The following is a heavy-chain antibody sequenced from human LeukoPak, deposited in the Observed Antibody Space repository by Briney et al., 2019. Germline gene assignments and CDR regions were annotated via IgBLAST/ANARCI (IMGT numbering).Heavy chain of an antibody. D-gene: IGHD4-17*01. Sequence: GGSLRLSSAASGFTFSNYGIHWVRQAPGKGLEWVALIWYDGSKKYYADFVKGRFTISRDNSKNTLYLQMNSLTPEDTAVYYCARVSSDLRPRFDYWGQGTLVTVSS. CDR3: ARVSSDLRPRFDY. CDR1: GFTFSNYG. CDR2: IWYDGSKK. V-gene: IGHV3-33*01. J-gene: IGHJ4*02.